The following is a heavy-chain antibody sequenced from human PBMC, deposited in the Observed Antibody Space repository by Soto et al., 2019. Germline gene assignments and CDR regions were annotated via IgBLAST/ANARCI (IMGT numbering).Heavy chain of an antibody. CDR2: ISTDGSIT. J-gene: IGHJ4*02. Sequence: EVQLVESGGGLVQPGGSLRLSCAASGLIFSNYKMHWVRQAPGKGLVWVSRISTDGSITDYADSVKGRFTVSRDNGKNTLYLQMNSLRVDDTAVYYCARDTNGLHYWGQGTLVTVSS. D-gene: IGHD2-8*01. CDR1: GLIFSNYK. V-gene: IGHV3-74*01. CDR3: ARDTNGLHY.